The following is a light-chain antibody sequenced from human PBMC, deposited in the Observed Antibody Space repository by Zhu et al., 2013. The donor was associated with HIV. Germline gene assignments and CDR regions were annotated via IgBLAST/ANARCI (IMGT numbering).Light chain of an antibody. CDR3: QQYESSPTWT. Sequence: EILLTQSPDTLSLSPGERATLSCRASQTVVDNYLAWYQQKPGQAPRLLISDASTRATGIPDRFSGSGSGTDFTLTISRLEPEDFAVYYCQQYESSPTWTFGQGTKVEIK. V-gene: IGKV3-20*01. CDR1: QTVVDNY. J-gene: IGKJ1*01. CDR2: DAS.